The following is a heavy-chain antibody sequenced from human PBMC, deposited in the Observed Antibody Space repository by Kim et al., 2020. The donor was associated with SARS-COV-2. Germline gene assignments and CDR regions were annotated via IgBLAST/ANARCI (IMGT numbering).Heavy chain of an antibody. Sequence: AESRKGRFTTSRDNAENSVFLQMNSLRAEDTAVYYCSRDSGLAARRSGMDFWGQGTTVTVFS. V-gene: IGHV3-11*05. J-gene: IGHJ6*02. D-gene: IGHD6-6*01. CDR3: SRDSGLAARRSGMDF.